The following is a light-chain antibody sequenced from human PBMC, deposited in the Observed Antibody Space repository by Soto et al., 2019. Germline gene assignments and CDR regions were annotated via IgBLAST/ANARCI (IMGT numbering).Light chain of an antibody. J-gene: IGLJ1*01. Sequence: QSVLTQPASVSGFPGQSITIPCTGSNSDVGGYNYVSWYQQHPGKAPKLIIYEVTNRPSGVSHRFSGSKSGRTASLTISGLQADDEADYYCTSYTNIASLDVFGTGTKVTVL. V-gene: IGLV2-14*01. CDR2: EVT. CDR1: NSDVGGYNY. CDR3: TSYTNIASLDV.